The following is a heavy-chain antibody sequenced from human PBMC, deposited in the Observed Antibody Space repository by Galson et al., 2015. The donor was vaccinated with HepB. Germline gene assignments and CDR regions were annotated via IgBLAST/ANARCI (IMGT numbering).Heavy chain of an antibody. Sequence: SVKVSCKASGYTFNTYAISWVRQAPGQGLEWLGWISAYNGDTNYAQRLQGRVTMTTDTSTSTAYLEVRSLRSDDTAVYYCARDLIAARPGWFDPWGQGTLVTVSS. CDR2: ISAYNGDT. J-gene: IGHJ5*02. CDR3: ARDLIAARPGWFDP. D-gene: IGHD6-6*01. CDR1: GYTFNTYA. V-gene: IGHV1-18*04.